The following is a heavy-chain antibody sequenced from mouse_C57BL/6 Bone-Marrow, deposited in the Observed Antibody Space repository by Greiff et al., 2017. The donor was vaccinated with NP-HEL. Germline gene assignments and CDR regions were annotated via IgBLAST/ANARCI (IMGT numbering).Heavy chain of an antibody. CDR1: GFTFSSYA. CDR2: ISDGGSYT. D-gene: IGHD1-1*01. Sequence: EVQGVESGGDLVKPGGSLKLSCAASGFTFSSYAMSWVRQTPEKRLEWVATISDGGSYTYYPDNVKGRFTISRDNAKNNLYLQMSHLKSEDTAMYYCARDAVGDYFDYWGQGTTLTVSS. V-gene: IGHV5-4*01. CDR3: ARDAVGDYFDY. J-gene: IGHJ2*01.